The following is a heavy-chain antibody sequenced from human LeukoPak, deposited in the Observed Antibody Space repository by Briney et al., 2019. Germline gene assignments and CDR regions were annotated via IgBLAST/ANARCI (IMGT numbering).Heavy chain of an antibody. CDR1: GFTFSSYS. J-gene: IGHJ4*02. V-gene: IGHV3-21*01. CDR2: ISRSSSYI. Sequence: GGSLRLSCAASGFTFSSYSMNWVRQAPGRGLEWVSSISRSSSYIYYADTVKGRFTISRDNAKNSLYLQMNSLRAEDTAVYYCARADQRYDSGEFDYWGQGTLVTVSS. D-gene: IGHD3-22*01. CDR3: ARADQRYDSGEFDY.